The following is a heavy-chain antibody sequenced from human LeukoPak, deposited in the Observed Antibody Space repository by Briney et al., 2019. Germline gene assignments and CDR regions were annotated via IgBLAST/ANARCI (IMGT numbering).Heavy chain of an antibody. CDR3: AKGRDSYSSGWYDY. CDR2: ISSSGSTI. Sequence: GGSLRLSCAASGFTFSDYYMSWIRQAPGKGLEWVSYISSSGSTIYYADSVKGRFTISRDNAKNSLYLQMNSLRAEDTALYYCAKGRDSYSSGWYDYWGQGTLVTVSS. V-gene: IGHV3-11*01. D-gene: IGHD6-19*01. CDR1: GFTFSDYY. J-gene: IGHJ4*02.